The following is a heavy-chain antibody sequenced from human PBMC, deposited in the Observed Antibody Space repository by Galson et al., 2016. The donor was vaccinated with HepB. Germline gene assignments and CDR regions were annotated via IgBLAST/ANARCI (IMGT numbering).Heavy chain of an antibody. D-gene: IGHD6-19*01. Sequence: LRLSCAASGFTFDRYAMSWVRQAPGKGLEWVSAISGDGGSTYYAGSVQGRFTSSRDRSTNTMYLQMNSLRTDDTAVYYCARFTQEWLDRVYYFDYWGQGTLVTVSS. CDR2: ISGDGGST. CDR3: ARFTQEWLDRVYYFDY. CDR1: GFTFDRYA. J-gene: IGHJ4*02. V-gene: IGHV3-23*01.